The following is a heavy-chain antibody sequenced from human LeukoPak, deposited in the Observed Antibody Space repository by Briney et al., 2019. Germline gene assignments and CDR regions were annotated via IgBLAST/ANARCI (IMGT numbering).Heavy chain of an antibody. CDR2: INAGNGDT. Sequence: ASVKVSCKASGYTFTRYAIHWVRQAPGQRLEWMGWINAGNGDTKYSQKFQGRVTVTRDTSASTAYMELSSLRSEDTAVYYCARGSLPLTGSVVMDVWGQGTTVTVSS. CDR3: ARGSLPLTGSVVMDV. D-gene: IGHD3-9*01. V-gene: IGHV1-3*01. J-gene: IGHJ6*02. CDR1: GYTFTRYA.